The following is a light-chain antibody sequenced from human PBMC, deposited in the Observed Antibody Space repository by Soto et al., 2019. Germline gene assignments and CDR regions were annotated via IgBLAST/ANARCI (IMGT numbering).Light chain of an antibody. V-gene: IGKV1-5*03. Sequence: DLLMPQSRCTRSDSVGDRVTITCRASQTISSWLTWYQQKPGKAPKLLIYKASTLQSGVPSRFSGSGSGTDFTLTISSLQPDDFATYYCQHYNSYSVAFGEGTKVDIK. CDR2: KAS. CDR3: QHYNSYSVA. CDR1: QTISSW. J-gene: IGKJ1*01.